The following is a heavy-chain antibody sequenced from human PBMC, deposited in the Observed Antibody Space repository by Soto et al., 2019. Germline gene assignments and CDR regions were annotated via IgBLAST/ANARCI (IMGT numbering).Heavy chain of an antibody. CDR2: ISYDGSNK. V-gene: IGHV3-30*18. J-gene: IGHJ6*02. CDR1: GFTFSSYG. Sequence: GGSLRLSCAASGFTFSSYGMHWVRQAPGKGLEWVAVISYDGSNKYYADSVKGRFTISRDNSKNTLYLQMNSLRAEDTAVYYCAKENYSYYYGMDVWGQGTTVTVSS. CDR3: AKENYSYYYGMDV.